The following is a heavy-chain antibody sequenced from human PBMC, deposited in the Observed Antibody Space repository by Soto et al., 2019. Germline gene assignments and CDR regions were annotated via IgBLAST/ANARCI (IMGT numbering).Heavy chain of an antibody. CDR1: GFTFSSYA. CDR2: ISGSGGST. J-gene: IGHJ6*02. V-gene: IGHV3-23*01. Sequence: GGSLRLSCAASGFTFSSYAMSWVRQAPGKGLEWVSAISGSGGSTYYADSVKGRFTISRDNSKNTLYLQMNSLRAEDTAVYYCAKDRKAYSSSRAGTGGFGMDVWGQGTTVTVSS. CDR3: AKDRKAYSSSRAGTGGFGMDV. D-gene: IGHD6-13*01.